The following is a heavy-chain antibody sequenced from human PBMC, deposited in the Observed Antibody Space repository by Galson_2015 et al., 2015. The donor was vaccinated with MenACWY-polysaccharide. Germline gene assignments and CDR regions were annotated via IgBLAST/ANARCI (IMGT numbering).Heavy chain of an antibody. J-gene: IGHJ4*02. D-gene: IGHD4-17*01. Sequence: SVKVSCKASGYTFTSYGISWVRQAPGQGLELMGWISVYNGNTKYAQNLQGRVTMTTDTSTSTAYMELRSLRSDDTAVYYCARDFLSTVTTRPGYWGQGTLVTVSS. V-gene: IGHV1-18*01. CDR2: ISVYNGNT. CDR1: GYTFTSYG. CDR3: ARDFLSTVTTRPGY.